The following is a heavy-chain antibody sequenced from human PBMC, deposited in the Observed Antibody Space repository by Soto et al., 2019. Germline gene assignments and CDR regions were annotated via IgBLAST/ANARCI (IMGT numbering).Heavy chain of an antibody. V-gene: IGHV1-69*13. Sequence: SVKVSCKASGVTFSSYAISWVRPAPGQVREWMGGIIPIFGTANYAQKFQGRVTITADESTSTAYMELSSLRSEDTAVYYCARVRLLGTYYYCYGMDVWGQGTTVTVSS. J-gene: IGHJ6*02. D-gene: IGHD2-15*01. CDR1: GVTFSSYA. CDR2: IIPIFGTA. CDR3: ARVRLLGTYYYCYGMDV.